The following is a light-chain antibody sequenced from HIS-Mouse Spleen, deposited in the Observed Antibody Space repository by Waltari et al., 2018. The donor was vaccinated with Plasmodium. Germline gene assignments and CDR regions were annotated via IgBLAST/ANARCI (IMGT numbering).Light chain of an antibody. J-gene: IGLJ3*02. V-gene: IGLV3-10*01. CDR2: EDS. CDR3: YSTDSSGNHRGV. Sequence: SYELTQPPSVSVSPGQTARITCSGDALPKKCAYWYQQKSGQAPVLLIYEDSKRPSGIPERFSGSSSGTMATLTISGAQVEDEADYYCYSTDSSGNHRGVFGGGTKLTVL. CDR1: ALPKKC.